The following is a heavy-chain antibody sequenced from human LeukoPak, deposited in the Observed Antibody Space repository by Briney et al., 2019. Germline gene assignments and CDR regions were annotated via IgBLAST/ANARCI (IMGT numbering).Heavy chain of an antibody. CDR3: ARDALPRPTAVFLPYDY. CDR2: INPSGGST. Sequence: ASVKVSCKASGYTFTSYYMHWVRQAPGQGLEWMGIINPSGGSTSYAQKFQGRVTMTRDMSTSTVYMELSSLRSEDTAVYYCARDALPRPTAVFLPYDYWGQGTLVTVSS. V-gene: IGHV1-46*01. J-gene: IGHJ4*02. D-gene: IGHD6-19*01. CDR1: GYTFTSYY.